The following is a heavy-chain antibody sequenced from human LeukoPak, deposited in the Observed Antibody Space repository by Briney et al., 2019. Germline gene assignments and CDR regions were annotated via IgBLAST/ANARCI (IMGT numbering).Heavy chain of an antibody. Sequence: ASVKVSCKASGYTFAGYYMHWVRQAPRQRLEWMGWINPNSGGTNYAQRFQGRVTMTRDTSISTAYMELSRLRSDDTAVYYCARARSSGYYYLFDYWGQGTLVTVSS. D-gene: IGHD3-22*01. CDR2: INPNSGGT. CDR1: GYTFAGYY. J-gene: IGHJ4*02. CDR3: ARARSSGYYYLFDY. V-gene: IGHV1-2*02.